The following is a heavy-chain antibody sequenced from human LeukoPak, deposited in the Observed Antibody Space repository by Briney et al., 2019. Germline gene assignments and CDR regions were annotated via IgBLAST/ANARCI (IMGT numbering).Heavy chain of an antibody. Sequence: PGGSLRLSCAASGFTFSSYSMNSVRQAPGKGLEWVSSITSRSTYINYADSAKGRFTISRDNAKNSLYLQMNSLRAEDTAVYYCARVLLGATTINYYYYTDVWGKGTTVTVSS. CDR3: ARVLLGATTINYYYYTDV. D-gene: IGHD1-26*01. V-gene: IGHV3-21*01. J-gene: IGHJ6*03. CDR1: GFTFSSYS. CDR2: ITSRSTYI.